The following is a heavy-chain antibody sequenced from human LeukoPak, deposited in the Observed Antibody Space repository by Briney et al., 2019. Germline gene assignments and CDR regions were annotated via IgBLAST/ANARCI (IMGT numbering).Heavy chain of an antibody. V-gene: IGHV3-74*01. D-gene: IGHD3-22*01. Sequence: GGSLRLSCAASGFTFNSYWMHWVRQAPGKGLVWVSRINPDGRSTNYADSVKGRFTISRDNAKNTLYLRMNSLRAEDTAIYYCARVDGSGNSIFDYWGQGTLVPVSS. CDR1: GFTFNSYW. CDR3: ARVDGSGNSIFDY. J-gene: IGHJ4*02. CDR2: INPDGRST.